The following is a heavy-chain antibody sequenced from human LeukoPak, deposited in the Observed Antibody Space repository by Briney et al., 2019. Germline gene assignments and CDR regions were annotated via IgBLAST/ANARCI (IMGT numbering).Heavy chain of an antibody. CDR1: GYTLTSDY. J-gene: IGHJ4*02. CDR2: INPNSGGT. V-gene: IGHV1-2*06. D-gene: IGHD3-3*01. CDR3: ARDSLEWLSFDY. Sequence: ASVRVSCKASGYTLTSDYMHWVRHAPGQGLEWMGRINPNSGGTNYAQKFQGRVTLTRDTSISTAYMELSRLRSDDTAVYYCARDSLEWLSFDYWGQGTLVTVSS.